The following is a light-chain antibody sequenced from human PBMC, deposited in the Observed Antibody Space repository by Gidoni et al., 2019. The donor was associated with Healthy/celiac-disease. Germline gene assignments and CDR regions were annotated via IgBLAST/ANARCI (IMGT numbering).Light chain of an antibody. CDR2: GAS. V-gene: IGKV3-20*01. J-gene: IGKJ4*01. Sequence: SQSVSSSYLAWYQQKPGQAPRLLIYGASSRATGIPDRFSGSGSGTDFTLTISRLEPEDFAVYYCQQYGSSPLTFGGGTKVEIK. CDR1: QSVSSSY. CDR3: QQYGSSPLT.